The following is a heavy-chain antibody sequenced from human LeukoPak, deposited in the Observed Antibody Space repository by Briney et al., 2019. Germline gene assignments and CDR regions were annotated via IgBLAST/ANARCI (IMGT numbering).Heavy chain of an antibody. V-gene: IGHV4-31*03. CDR2: IYYSGST. D-gene: IGHD2-21*02. CDR1: GGSISSGGYY. Sequence: PSETLSLTCTVSGGSISSGGYYWSWFRQPPGKGLEWIGYIYYSGSTYYNPSLKSRLTISVDTSKNQFSLKLSSVTAADTAVYYCARTYMTSARFDPWGQGTLVTASS. CDR3: ARTYMTSARFDP. J-gene: IGHJ5*02.